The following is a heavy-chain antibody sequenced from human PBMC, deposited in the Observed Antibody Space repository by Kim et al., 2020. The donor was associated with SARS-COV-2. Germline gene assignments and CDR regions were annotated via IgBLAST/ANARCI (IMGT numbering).Heavy chain of an antibody. CDR3: ARDGIGYCSGGSCYSENWFDP. J-gene: IGHJ5*02. D-gene: IGHD2-15*01. Sequence: GGSLRLSCAASGFTFSSYWMHWVRQAPGKGLVWVSRINSDGSSTSYADSVKGRFTISRDNAKNTLYLQMNSLRAEDTAVYYCARDGIGYCSGGSCYSENWFDPWGQGTLVTVSS. V-gene: IGHV3-74*01. CDR2: INSDGSST. CDR1: GFTFSSYW.